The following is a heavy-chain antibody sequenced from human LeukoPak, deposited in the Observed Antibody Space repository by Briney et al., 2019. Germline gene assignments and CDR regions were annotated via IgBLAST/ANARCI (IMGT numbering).Heavy chain of an antibody. CDR3: ARDRGVGATTDY. V-gene: IGHV3-33*01. Sequence: PGGSLRLSCAASGFTFSSYGMHWVRQAPGKGLEWVAVIWYDGSNKYYADSAKGRFTISRDNSKNTLYLQMNSLRAEDTAVYYCARDRGVGATTDYWGQGTLVTVSS. CDR1: GFTFSSYG. D-gene: IGHD1-26*01. CDR2: IWYDGSNK. J-gene: IGHJ4*02.